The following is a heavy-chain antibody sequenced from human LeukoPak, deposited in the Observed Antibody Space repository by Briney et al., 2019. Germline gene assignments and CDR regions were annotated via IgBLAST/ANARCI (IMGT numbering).Heavy chain of an antibody. CDR3: ARETGEVPAAPVDY. CDR2: IYHSGST. J-gene: IGHJ4*02. D-gene: IGHD2-2*01. V-gene: IGHV4-4*02. CDR1: GGSISSSNW. Sequence: PSGTLSLTCAVSGGSISSSNWWSWVRQLPGKGLEWIGEIYHSGSTNYNPSLKSRVTISVDKSKNQFSLKLSSVTAADTAVYYCARETGEVPAAPVDYWGQGTLVSLSS.